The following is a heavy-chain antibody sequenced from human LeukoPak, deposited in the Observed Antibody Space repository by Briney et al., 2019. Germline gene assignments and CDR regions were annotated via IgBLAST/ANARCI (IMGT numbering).Heavy chain of an antibody. CDR3: ARLKATVSIHAYFDY. J-gene: IGHJ4*02. D-gene: IGHD4-17*01. Sequence: SETLSLTCAVYGGSFSGYYWSWIRQPPGKGLEWIGEINHSGSTNYNPSLKSRVTISSDTSKNQFSLELSSVTAADTAVYYCARLKATVSIHAYFDYWGQGTLVTVSS. V-gene: IGHV4-34*01. CDR2: INHSGST. CDR1: GGSFSGYY.